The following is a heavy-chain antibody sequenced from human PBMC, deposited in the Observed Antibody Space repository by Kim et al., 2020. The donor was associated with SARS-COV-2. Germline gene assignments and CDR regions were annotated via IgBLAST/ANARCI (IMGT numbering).Heavy chain of an antibody. Sequence: SETLSLTCTVSGGSISGSNSYWGWIRQPPGKGLEWIGSIYDTGSTYYNPSLKSRVTISVDTSKNQFSLKLTSVTAADTAVYYCASGAGMVTGTYWGQGTLVNVSS. CDR1: GGSISGSNSY. CDR3: ASGAGMVTGTY. D-gene: IGHD2-15*01. J-gene: IGHJ4*02. V-gene: IGHV4-39*01. CDR2: IYDTGST.